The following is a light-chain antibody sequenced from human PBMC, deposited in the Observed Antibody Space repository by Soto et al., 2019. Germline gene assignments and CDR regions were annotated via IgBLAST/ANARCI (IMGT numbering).Light chain of an antibody. CDR1: SSDVGAYNY. V-gene: IGLV2-11*01. CDR3: CSYAGRDIYVL. J-gene: IGLJ3*02. CDR2: DVT. Sequence: ALTQPRSVSGSPGQSVAISCTGTSSDVGAYNYVSWYQQHPGKAPKFLIYDVTKRPSGVPDRFSGSKSGNTASLTISGLQAEDEADYYCCSYAGRDIYVLFGGGTKLTVL.